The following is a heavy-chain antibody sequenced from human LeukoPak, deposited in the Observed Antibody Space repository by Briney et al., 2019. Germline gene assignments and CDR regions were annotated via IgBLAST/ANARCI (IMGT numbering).Heavy chain of an antibody. CDR2: INPSGGST. CDR1: GYTFTSYY. CDR3: ASSERRHAFDI. J-gene: IGHJ3*02. V-gene: IGHV1-46*01. D-gene: IGHD1-1*01. Sequence: GESLKISCKASGYTFTSYYMHWVRQAPGQGLEWMGIINPSGGSTSYAQKFQGRVTMTRDMSTSTVYMELSSLRSEDTAVYYCASSERRHAFDIWGQGTMVTVSS.